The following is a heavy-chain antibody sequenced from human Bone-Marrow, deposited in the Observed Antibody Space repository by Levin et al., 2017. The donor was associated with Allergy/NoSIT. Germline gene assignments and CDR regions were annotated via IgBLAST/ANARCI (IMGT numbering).Heavy chain of an antibody. CDR3: ARLPIDVGATTWIDY. CDR2: IYYSGRT. CDR1: GGSIRSSTYC. Sequence: SQTLSLTCTVSGGSIRSSTYCWGWIRQPPGKGLEWIGGIYYSGRTYYSPSLKSRVTISVDTSKNQFSLKLSSVTAADTALYYCARLPIDVGATTWIDYWGQGALVTVSS. V-gene: IGHV4-39*01. J-gene: IGHJ4*02. D-gene: IGHD1-26*01.